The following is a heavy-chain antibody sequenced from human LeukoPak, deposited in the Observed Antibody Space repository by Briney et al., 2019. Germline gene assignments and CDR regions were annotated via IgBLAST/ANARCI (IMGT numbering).Heavy chain of an antibody. D-gene: IGHD3-10*01. J-gene: IGHJ4*02. V-gene: IGHV4-59*12. CDR1: GGSISSYY. CDR2: IYYSGST. CDR3: ARFSYYYGSGSYRGDY. Sequence: SETLSLTCTVSGGSISSYYWSWLRQPPGKGLEWIGYIYYSGSTNYNPSLKSRVTISVDTSKNQFSLKLSSVTAADTAVYYCARFSYYYGSGSYRGDYWGQGTLVTVSS.